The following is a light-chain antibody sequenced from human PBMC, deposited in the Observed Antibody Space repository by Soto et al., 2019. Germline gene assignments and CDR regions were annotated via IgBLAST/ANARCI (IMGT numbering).Light chain of an antibody. Sequence: QSVLTQPPSLSEAPRQRVTISCSGSTSNIGNNAVNWYQQLPGKAPKLLIYYDDLLPSGVSDRFSGSKSGTSASLAISGRQSEDEADYYCAAWDDSLNGYVFGTGTKLTVL. CDR3: AAWDDSLNGYV. V-gene: IGLV1-36*01. CDR2: YDD. J-gene: IGLJ1*01. CDR1: TSNIGNNA.